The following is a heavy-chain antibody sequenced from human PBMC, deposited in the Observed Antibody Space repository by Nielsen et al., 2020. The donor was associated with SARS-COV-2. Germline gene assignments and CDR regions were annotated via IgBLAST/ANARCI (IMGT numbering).Heavy chain of an antibody. CDR1: GLTFSNYG. J-gene: IGHJ3*01. CDR2: ISYDGSIK. D-gene: IGHD2-21*02. Sequence: GGSLRLSCADSGLTFSNYGMHWVRQAPGKGLEWVALISYDGSIKYYADSVKGRFTISRDNSKNTMYLQMNSLSSEDTAVYYCAKSRGIVVVTGPFDLWGQGTMVTVSS. V-gene: IGHV3-30*18. CDR3: AKSRGIVVVTGPFDL.